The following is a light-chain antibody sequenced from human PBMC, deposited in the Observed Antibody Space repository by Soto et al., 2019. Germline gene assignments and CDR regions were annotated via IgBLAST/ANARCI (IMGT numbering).Light chain of an antibody. V-gene: IGLV2-14*03. CDR3: SSYTISNTLVI. J-gene: IGLJ2*01. Sequence: QSALTQPASVSGSPRQSITISCTGTSSDVGGYNYVSWYQQHPGKAPKLLIFDVSNRPSGVSNRFSGSKSGNTASLTISGLQAEDEADYYCSSYTISNTLVIFGGGTQLTVL. CDR1: SSDVGGYNY. CDR2: DVS.